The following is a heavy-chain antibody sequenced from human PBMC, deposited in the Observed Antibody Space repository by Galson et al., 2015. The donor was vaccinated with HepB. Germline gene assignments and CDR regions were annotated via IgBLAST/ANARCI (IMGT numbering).Heavy chain of an antibody. CDR2: IIPILGIA. V-gene: IGHV1-69*04. J-gene: IGHJ6*02. Sequence: SVKVSCKASGGTFSSYAISWVRQAPGQGLEWMGRIIPILGIANYAQKFQGRVTITADKSTSTAYMELSSLRSEDTAVYYCARDRGDSSSPSYYGMDVWGQGTTVTVSS. D-gene: IGHD6-13*01. CDR1: GGTFSSYA. CDR3: ARDRGDSSSPSYYGMDV.